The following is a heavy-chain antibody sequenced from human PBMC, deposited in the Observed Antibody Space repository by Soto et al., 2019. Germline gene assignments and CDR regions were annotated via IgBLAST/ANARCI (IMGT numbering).Heavy chain of an antibody. J-gene: IGHJ5*02. V-gene: IGHV3-23*01. CDR3: AKGSGEVPTNWFDP. CDR1: GYTFSKYA. D-gene: IGHD6-19*01. CDR2: VSRSGAAT. Sequence: EVQLLESGGGLVQPGGSLRLSCAASGYTFSKYAIIWVRQAPGQGLDWVAGVSRSGAATYYADSVKGRFTISRDNSKNTLSLQMNSLRAEYTALYYCAKGSGEVPTNWFDPWGQGTLVTVSS.